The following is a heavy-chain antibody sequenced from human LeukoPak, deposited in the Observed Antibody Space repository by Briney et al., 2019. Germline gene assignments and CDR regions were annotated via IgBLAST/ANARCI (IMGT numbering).Heavy chain of an antibody. CDR3: ADIGGGGSNTR. Sequence: PGGSLILSCVASGCTVSDHYLDWVRQAPGKGLEWVGLTRKKSDRYTTEYAASVKGRFTISRDDSTNSVYLQMSSLKSEDTAVYYCADIGGGGSNTRWGEGTVVTVSS. D-gene: IGHD2-15*01. CDR1: GCTVSDHY. V-gene: IGHV3-72*01. CDR2: TRKKSDRYTT. J-gene: IGHJ1*01.